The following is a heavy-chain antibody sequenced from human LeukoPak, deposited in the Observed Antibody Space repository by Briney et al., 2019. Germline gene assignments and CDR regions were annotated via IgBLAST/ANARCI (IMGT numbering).Heavy chain of an antibody. CDR2: ISGGGNT. J-gene: IGHJ6*02. CDR3: AKDLHTYGMDV. V-gene: IGHV3-53*01. Sequence: GGSLRLSCAASGFSISNNYMNWVRQAPGKGLEWVSTISGGGNTYDAGSVKGRFTISRDNSKNMLYLQMNNLRAEDTAVYYCAKDLHTYGMDVWGQGTMVTVSS. CDR1: GFSISNNY.